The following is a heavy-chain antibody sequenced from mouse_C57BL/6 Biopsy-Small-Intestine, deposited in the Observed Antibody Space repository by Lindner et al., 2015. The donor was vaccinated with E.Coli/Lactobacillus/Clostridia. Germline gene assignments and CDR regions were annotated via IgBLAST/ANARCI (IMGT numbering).Heavy chain of an antibody. CDR1: GFNIKDYF. CDR3: ARGDDYLFTY. Sequence: VQLQESGAELAKPGASVRLSCTASGFNIKDYFMHWVKQRPEQDLEWTGRIDPEDGETKYAPKFQGKATIKTDTSSNTAYLQLSSLTFEDTAVYYCARGDDYLFTYWGQGTLVTVSA. J-gene: IGHJ3*01. CDR2: IDPEDGET. D-gene: IGHD2-4*01. V-gene: IGHV14-2*01.